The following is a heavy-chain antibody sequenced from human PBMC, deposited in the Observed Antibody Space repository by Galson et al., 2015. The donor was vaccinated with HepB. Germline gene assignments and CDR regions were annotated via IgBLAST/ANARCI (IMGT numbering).Heavy chain of an antibody. J-gene: IGHJ4*02. V-gene: IGHV3-30*03. CDR2: ISYDRSKK. D-gene: IGHD3-10*01. CDR1: GFRFSNFG. Sequence: SLRLSCAASGFRFSNFGIHWVRQAPGKGLEWVAMISYDRSKKYYADSVKGRFTVSRDTAKNTVYLQMSSLRLEDTAVYYCAREGSFGSATYFYFDNWGQGTPVVVSS. CDR3: AREGSFGSATYFYFDN.